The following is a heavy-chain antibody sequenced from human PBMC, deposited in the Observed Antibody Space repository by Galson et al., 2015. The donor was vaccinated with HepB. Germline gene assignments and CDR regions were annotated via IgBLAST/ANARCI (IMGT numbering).Heavy chain of an antibody. D-gene: IGHD5-12*01. V-gene: IGHV3-23*01. CDR3: AKDGGYVDIVATIAHTSDY. CDR1: GFTFSSYA. J-gene: IGHJ4*02. CDR2: ISGSGGST. Sequence: SLRLSCAASGFTFSSYAMSWVRQAPGKGREWVAAISGSGGSTYYADSVKGRFTITRDNSKNTLYLQMNSLRAEDTAVYYCAKDGGYVDIVATIAHTSDYWGQGTLVTVSS.